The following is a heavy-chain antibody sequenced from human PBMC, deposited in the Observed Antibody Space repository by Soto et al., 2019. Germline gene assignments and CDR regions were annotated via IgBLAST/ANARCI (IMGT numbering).Heavy chain of an antibody. J-gene: IGHJ4*02. CDR2: ISVSDGST. V-gene: IGHV3-23*01. CDR3: AKGGWLEY. D-gene: IGHD6-19*01. Sequence: EVQLLESGGGLVQPGGSLRLSCAASGFTFSSNDMSWVRQAPGKGLEWVSVISVSDGSTHYADSVKGRFTISRDNSKNTLYLQMNSLRAEDTAVYYCAKGGWLEYWGQGTLVTVSS. CDR1: GFTFSSND.